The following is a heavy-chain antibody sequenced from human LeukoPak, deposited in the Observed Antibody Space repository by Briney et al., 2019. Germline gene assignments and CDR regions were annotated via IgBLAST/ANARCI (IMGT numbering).Heavy chain of an antibody. Sequence: SETLSLTCTVSGGSISSYYWSWIRQPPGKGLEWIGYIYYSGSTNYNPSLKSRVTISVDTSKNQFSLKLSSVTAADTAVYYCARDYGDPIIWGYWGQGTLVTVSS. CDR2: IYYSGST. CDR1: GGSISSYY. V-gene: IGHV4-4*08. D-gene: IGHD4-17*01. CDR3: ARDYGDPIIWGY. J-gene: IGHJ4*02.